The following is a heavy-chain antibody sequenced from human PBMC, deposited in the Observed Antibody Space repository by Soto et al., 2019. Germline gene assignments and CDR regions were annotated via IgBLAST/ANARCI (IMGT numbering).Heavy chain of an antibody. J-gene: IGHJ4*02. Sequence: QVQLVQSGAEVKKPGASVKISCKASGYTFTSDDFNWVRQATGQGREWMGWMNPNNGNTGYAQKFKGRVTMTRDTSISTAYMELSSLTSDDTAVYYCAKGHRYWGFDYWGQGTLVTVSS. D-gene: IGHD7-27*01. CDR3: AKGHRYWGFDY. CDR2: MNPNNGNT. CDR1: GYTFTSDD. V-gene: IGHV1-8*01.